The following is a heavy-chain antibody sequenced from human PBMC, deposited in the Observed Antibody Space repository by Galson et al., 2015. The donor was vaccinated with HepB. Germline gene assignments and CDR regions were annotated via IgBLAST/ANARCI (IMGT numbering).Heavy chain of an antibody. D-gene: IGHD3-22*01. CDR3: ARGGIPITMRGCFQD. J-gene: IGHJ1*01. CDR1: GFTFSNYN. Sequence: SLRLSCAASGFTFSNYNMNWVRQAPGKGLEWVSYISSSSGTIHYAGSVKGRFTISRDNAKNSLYLQMNSLRDEDTAVYYCARGGIPITMRGCFQDWGQGTLVTVSS. V-gene: IGHV3-48*02. CDR2: ISSSSGTI.